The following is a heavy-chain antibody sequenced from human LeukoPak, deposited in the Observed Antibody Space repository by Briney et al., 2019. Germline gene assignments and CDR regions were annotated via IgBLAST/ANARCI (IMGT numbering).Heavy chain of an antibody. J-gene: IGHJ6*03. V-gene: IGHV4-39*01. D-gene: IGHD4-11*01. CDR2: IYYSGST. CDR3: ARHVSDSNFYYYYYMDV. Sequence: SETLSLTCTVSGGSVSSSSYYWSWIRQPPGKGLEWIGSIYYSGSTYYNPSLKSRVTISVDMSKNQFSLKLSSVTAADTAVYYCARHVSDSNFYYYYYMDVWGKGTTVTVSS. CDR1: GGSVSSSSYY.